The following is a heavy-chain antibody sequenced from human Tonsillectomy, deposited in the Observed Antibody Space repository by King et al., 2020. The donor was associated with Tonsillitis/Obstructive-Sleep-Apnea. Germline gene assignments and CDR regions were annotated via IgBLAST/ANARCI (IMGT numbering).Heavy chain of an antibody. D-gene: IGHD5-12*01. Sequence: VQLQQWGAGLLKPSETLSLTCAVYGGSLSGYYWSWIRQPPGKGLEWIGEINHSGSTNYNPSLKSRVTISLDTSKNQFSLKLYSVTAADTAVYYCAREEIVLVPTVMGGGFDYWGQGTLVTVSS. J-gene: IGHJ4*02. CDR3: AREEIVLVPTVMGGGFDY. CDR1: GGSLSGYY. CDR2: INHSGST. V-gene: IGHV4-34*01.